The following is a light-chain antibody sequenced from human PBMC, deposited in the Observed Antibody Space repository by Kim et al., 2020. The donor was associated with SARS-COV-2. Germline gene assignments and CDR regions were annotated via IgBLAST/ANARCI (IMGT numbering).Light chain of an antibody. Sequence: DIVMTQSPDSLAVSLGERATINCKSSQSVLYSSNNNNYLAWYQQKPGQPPKLLIYWASTRESGVPDRFSGSGSGTDFTLTISSLQAADVAVYYCQQYYSTPPYTFGQGTKLEI. V-gene: IGKV4-1*01. J-gene: IGKJ2*01. CDR1: QSVLYSSNNNNY. CDR2: WAS. CDR3: QQYYSTPPYT.